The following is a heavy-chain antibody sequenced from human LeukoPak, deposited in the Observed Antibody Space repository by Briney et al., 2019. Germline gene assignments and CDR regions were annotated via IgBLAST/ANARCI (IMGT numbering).Heavy chain of an antibody. CDR3: AKPARPYSNYGDAFDI. J-gene: IGHJ3*02. CDR1: GFTFSSYA. CDR2: ISGSGGSS. Sequence: GGSLRLSCAASGFTFSSYAMSWVRQAPGKGLEWVSAISGSGGSSYYADSVKGRFTISRDNSKNTLYLQMNSLRAEDTAVYYCAKPARPYSNYGDAFDIWGQGTMVTVSS. V-gene: IGHV3-23*01. D-gene: IGHD4-11*01.